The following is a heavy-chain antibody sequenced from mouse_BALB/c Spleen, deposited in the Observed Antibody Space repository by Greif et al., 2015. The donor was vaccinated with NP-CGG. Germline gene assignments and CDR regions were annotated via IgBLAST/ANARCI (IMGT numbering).Heavy chain of an antibody. Sequence: VHVKQSGAELVKPGASVKLSCTASGFNIKDTYMHWVKQRPEQGLEWIGRIDPANGNTKYDPKFQGKATITADTSSNTAYLQLSSLTSEDTAVYYCASPQLANWDNFDYWGQGTTLTVSS. CDR2: IDPANGNT. V-gene: IGHV14-3*02. CDR1: GFNIKDTY. CDR3: ASPQLANWDNFDY. J-gene: IGHJ2*01. D-gene: IGHD4-1*01.